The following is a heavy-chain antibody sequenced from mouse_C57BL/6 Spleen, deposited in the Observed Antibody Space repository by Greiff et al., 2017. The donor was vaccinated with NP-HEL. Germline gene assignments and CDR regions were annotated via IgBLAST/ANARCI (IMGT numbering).Heavy chain of an antibody. Sequence: EVQVVESGGGLVKPGGSLKLSCAASGFTFSSYAMSWVRQTPEKRLEWVATISDGGSYTYYPDNVKGRFTISRDNAKNNLYLQMSHLKSEDTAMYYCARDHMGGSSPLAYWGQGTLVTVSA. CDR1: GFTFSSYA. V-gene: IGHV5-4*01. D-gene: IGHD1-1*01. J-gene: IGHJ3*01. CDR3: ARDHMGGSSPLAY. CDR2: ISDGGSYT.